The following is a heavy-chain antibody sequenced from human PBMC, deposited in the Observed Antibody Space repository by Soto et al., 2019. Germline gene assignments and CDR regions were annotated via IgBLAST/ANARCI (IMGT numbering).Heavy chain of an antibody. V-gene: IGHV4-4*02. J-gene: IGHJ5*02. CDR2: IYLTGST. Sequence: PSETLSLTCAVSGGSVTNSYWWSWVRQAPGKGLEWIGEIYLTGSTNYNPSLKSRVTISLDKSKNQVSLKLNSVTGADTAVYYCARGGLVLAGSTSYWFDPWGHGTLVTV. D-gene: IGHD6-19*01. CDR1: GGSVTNSYW. CDR3: ARGGLVLAGSTSYWFDP.